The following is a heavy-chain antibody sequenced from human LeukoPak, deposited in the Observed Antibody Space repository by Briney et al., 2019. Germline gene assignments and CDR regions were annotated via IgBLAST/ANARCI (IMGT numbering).Heavy chain of an antibody. D-gene: IGHD3-22*01. Sequence: GGSLRLSCAASGFTFSSYSMNWVRQAPGKGLEWVSSISSGSSYIYYADSMKGRFTISRDNAKNSLYLQMNSLRAEDTAVYYCARDYDSSGYYYEAHFDYWGQGTLVTVSS. J-gene: IGHJ4*02. CDR2: ISSGSSYI. CDR1: GFTFSSYS. V-gene: IGHV3-21*01. CDR3: ARDYDSSGYYYEAHFDY.